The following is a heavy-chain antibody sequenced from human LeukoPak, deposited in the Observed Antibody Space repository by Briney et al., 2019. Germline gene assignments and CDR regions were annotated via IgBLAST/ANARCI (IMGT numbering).Heavy chain of an antibody. D-gene: IGHD3-22*01. CDR3: ARVQSDSSGYYYFDY. CDR2: IYHSGST. J-gene: IGHJ4*02. CDR1: GFTFSSYA. V-gene: IGHV4-30-2*01. Sequence: LRLSCAASGFTFSSYAMSWVRQAPGKGLEWIGYIYHSGSTYYNPSLKSRVTISVDRSKNQFSLKLSSVTAADTAVYYCARVQSDSSGYYYFDYWGQGTLVTVSS.